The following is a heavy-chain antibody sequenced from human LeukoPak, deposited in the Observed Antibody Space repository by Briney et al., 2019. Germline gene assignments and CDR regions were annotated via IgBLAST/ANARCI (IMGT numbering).Heavy chain of an antibody. Sequence: GGSLRLSCAASGFTFSAYNMNWVRQAPGKGLEWISFISPSNTIYYADSVEGRFTISRDNAQNSLYLQMNSLSAEDTAVYHCATGNYNSGSYGSGFWGQGTLVTVSS. V-gene: IGHV3-69-1*01. J-gene: IGHJ4*02. CDR3: ATGNYNSGSYGSGF. CDR1: GFTFSAYN. D-gene: IGHD3-10*01. CDR2: ISPSNTI.